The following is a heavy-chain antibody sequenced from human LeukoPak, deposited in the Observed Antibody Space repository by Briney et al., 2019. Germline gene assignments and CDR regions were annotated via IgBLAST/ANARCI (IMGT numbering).Heavy chain of an antibody. CDR2: INPSGGST. V-gene: IGHV1-46*01. CDR3: ARDEVHAYYYDSSGYYIDY. CDR1: GYTFTSYY. Sequence: ASVKVSCKASGYTFTSYYMHWVRQAPGQGLEWMGIINPSGGSTSYAQKFQGRVTMTRDTSTGTVYMELSSLRSEDTAVYYCARDEVHAYYYDSSGYYIDYWGQGTLVTVSS. J-gene: IGHJ4*02. D-gene: IGHD3-22*01.